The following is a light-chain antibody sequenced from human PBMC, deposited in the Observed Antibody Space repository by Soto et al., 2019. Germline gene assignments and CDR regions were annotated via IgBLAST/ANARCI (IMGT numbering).Light chain of an antibody. J-gene: IGLJ2*01. CDR1: SSDVGAYNY. CDR3: TSYSSSSPVL. Sequence: QSVLTQPASASGSLGQSITISCTGTSSDVGAYNYVSWYQQHPDKAPKLLIFEVTNRPSGVSGRFSGSKSGITASLSISGLQPEDEADYYCTSYSSSSPVLFGGGTKLTVL. CDR2: EVT. V-gene: IGLV2-14*01.